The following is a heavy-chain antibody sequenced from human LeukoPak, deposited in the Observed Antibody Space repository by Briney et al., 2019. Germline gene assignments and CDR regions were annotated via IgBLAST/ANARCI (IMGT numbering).Heavy chain of an antibody. J-gene: IGHJ4*02. CDR1: GGSISSYY. CDR3: ATVRSGWKKALDY. D-gene: IGHD6-19*01. V-gene: IGHV4-59*06. CDR2: IYYSGST. Sequence: RTSETLSLTCTVSGGSISSYYWSWIRQHPGKGLEWIGYIYYSGSTYYNPSLKSRVTISVDTSKNQFSLKLSSVTAADTAVYYCATVRSGWKKALDYWGQGTLVTVSS.